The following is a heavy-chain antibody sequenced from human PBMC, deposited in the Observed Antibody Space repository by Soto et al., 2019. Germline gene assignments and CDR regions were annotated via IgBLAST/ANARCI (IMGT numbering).Heavy chain of an antibody. J-gene: IGHJ2*01. D-gene: IGHD1-26*01. CDR2: ISSSGSTI. CDR1: GFTFSSYE. V-gene: IGHV3-48*03. Sequence: EVQLVESGGGLVQPGGSLRLSCAASGFTFSSYEMNWVRQAPGKGLEWVLYISSSGSTIYYADSVKGRFTISRDNPKNSLYLQMNSLRAEDTAVYYCARDPYSGRREWYFDLWGRGTLVTVSS. CDR3: ARDPYSGRREWYFDL.